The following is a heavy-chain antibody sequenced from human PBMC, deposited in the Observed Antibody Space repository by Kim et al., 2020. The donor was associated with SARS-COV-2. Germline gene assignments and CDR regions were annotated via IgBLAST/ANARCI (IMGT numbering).Heavy chain of an antibody. D-gene: IGHD3-16*02. CDR3: ARDHQTFGGVIVKFPDY. Sequence: GGSLRLSCAASGFTFSSYSMNWVRQAPGKGLEWVSSISSSSSYIYYADSVKGRFTISRDNAKNSLYLQMNSLRAEDTAVYYCARDHQTFGGVIVKFPDYWGQGTLVTVSS. CDR1: GFTFSSYS. J-gene: IGHJ4*02. V-gene: IGHV3-21*01. CDR2: ISSSSSYI.